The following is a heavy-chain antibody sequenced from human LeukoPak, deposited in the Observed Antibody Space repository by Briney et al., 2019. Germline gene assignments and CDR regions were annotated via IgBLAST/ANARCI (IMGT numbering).Heavy chain of an antibody. J-gene: IGHJ6*02. CDR2: INPNSGGT. CDR3: ARERAEEVWQQLDPYYYYYGMDV. CDR1: GYTFTGYY. D-gene: IGHD6-13*01. V-gene: IGHV1-2*06. Sequence: ASVKVSCKASGYTFTGYYMHWVREAPGQGLEWMGRINPNSGGTNYAQKFQGRVTMTRDTSISTAYMELSRLRSDDTAVYYCARERAEEVWQQLDPYYYYYGMDVWGQGTTVTVSS.